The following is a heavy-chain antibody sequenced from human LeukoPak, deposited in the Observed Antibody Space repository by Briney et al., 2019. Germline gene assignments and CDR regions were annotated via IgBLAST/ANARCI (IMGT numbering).Heavy chain of an antibody. CDR1: GFTFSDYY. D-gene: IGHD3-10*01. CDR2: ISSSSSYT. V-gene: IGHV3-11*06. J-gene: IGHJ6*04. Sequence: GGSLRLSCAASGFTFSDYYMSWIRQAPGKGLKWVSYISSSSSYTNYADSVKGRFTISRDNAKNSLYLQMNSLRAEDTAVYYCASQNGSGSYYNYGMDVWGKGTTVTVSS. CDR3: ASQNGSGSYYNYGMDV.